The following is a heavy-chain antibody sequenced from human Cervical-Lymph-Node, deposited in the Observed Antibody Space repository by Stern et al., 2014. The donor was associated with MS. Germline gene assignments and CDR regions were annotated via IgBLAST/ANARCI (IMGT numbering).Heavy chain of an antibody. D-gene: IGHD6-13*01. Sequence: VQLVESGPGLVKPSQTLSLTCTVSGGSVSSGGYYWSWIRQHPGKGLEWIGYIYYSGSTYYNPSLKSRVFISVEKSKNQFSLDLSSVTAADTAVYYCARGGPPYSFNWSYFDYWGQGTLVTVSS. J-gene: IGHJ4*02. CDR1: GGSVSSGGYY. CDR3: ARGGPPYSFNWSYFDY. CDR2: IYYSGST. V-gene: IGHV4-31*03.